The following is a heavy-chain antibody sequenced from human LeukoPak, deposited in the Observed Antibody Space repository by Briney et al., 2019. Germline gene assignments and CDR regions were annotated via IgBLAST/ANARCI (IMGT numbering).Heavy chain of an antibody. D-gene: IGHD2-21*01. Sequence: SETLSLTCTVSGGSISSYYWSWIRQPAGKGLEWIGRIYTSGSTNYNPSLKSRVTMSVDTSKNQFSLKLSSVTAADTAVYYCASVGYCGGDCYFDYWGRGTLVTVSS. CDR3: ASVGYCGGDCYFDY. V-gene: IGHV4-4*07. J-gene: IGHJ4*02. CDR1: GGSISSYY. CDR2: IYTSGST.